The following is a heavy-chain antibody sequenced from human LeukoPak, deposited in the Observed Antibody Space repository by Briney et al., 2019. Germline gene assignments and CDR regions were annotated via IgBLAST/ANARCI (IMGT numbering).Heavy chain of an antibody. Sequence: SETLFLTCTVSGYSISSGYYWGWIRQPPGKGLEWIGYIHYTGSTSYNPSLKSRVTMSVDTSKNQFSLKLSSVTAADTAVYYCARVEEGYGSGRRENYYYYYMDVWGKGTTVTISS. CDR3: ARVEEGYGSGRRENYYYYYMDV. CDR1: GYSISSGYY. V-gene: IGHV4-61*01. CDR2: IHYTGST. J-gene: IGHJ6*03. D-gene: IGHD3-10*01.